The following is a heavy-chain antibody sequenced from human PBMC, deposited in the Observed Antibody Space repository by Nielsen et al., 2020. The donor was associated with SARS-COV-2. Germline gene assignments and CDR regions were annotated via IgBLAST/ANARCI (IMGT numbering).Heavy chain of an antibody. CDR3: AREPTLRITMVRGVITSGVDY. Sequence: GGSLRLSCAASGFTFSSYWMHWVRQAPGKGLVWVSRITSDGSSTSYADSVKGRFTISRDNAKNTLYLQMNSLRAEDTAVYYCAREPTLRITMVRGVITSGVDYWGQGTLVTVSS. V-gene: IGHV3-74*01. J-gene: IGHJ4*02. CDR1: GFTFSSYW. CDR2: ITSDGSST. D-gene: IGHD3-10*01.